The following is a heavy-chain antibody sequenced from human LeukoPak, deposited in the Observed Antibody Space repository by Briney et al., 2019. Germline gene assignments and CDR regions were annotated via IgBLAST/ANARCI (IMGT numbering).Heavy chain of an antibody. CDR2: IKQDGSEK. V-gene: IGHV3-7*01. CDR3: ARDHWGYFDY. J-gene: IGHJ4*02. D-gene: IGHD3-16*01. Sequence: GGSLRLSCGASGFTFSTYWMSWVRQAPGKGLEWVANIKQDGSEKYYVDSVKGRFTISRDNAKNSLYLQMNSLRTEDTAVYYCARDHWGYFDYWGQGTLVTASS. CDR1: GFTFSTYW.